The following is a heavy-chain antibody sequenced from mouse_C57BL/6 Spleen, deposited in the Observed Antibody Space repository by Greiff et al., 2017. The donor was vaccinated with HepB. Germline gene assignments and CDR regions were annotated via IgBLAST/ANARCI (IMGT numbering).Heavy chain of an antibody. CDR1: GFTFSDYY. V-gene: IGHV5-16*01. D-gene: IGHD2-10*01. Sequence: EVKLVESEGGLVQPGSSMKLSCTASGFTFSDYYMAWVRQVPEKGLEWVANINYDGSSTYYLDSLKSRFIISRDNAKNILYLQMSSLKSEDTATYYCARDPTFAYWGQGTLVTVSA. J-gene: IGHJ3*01. CDR3: ARDPTFAY. CDR2: INYDGSST.